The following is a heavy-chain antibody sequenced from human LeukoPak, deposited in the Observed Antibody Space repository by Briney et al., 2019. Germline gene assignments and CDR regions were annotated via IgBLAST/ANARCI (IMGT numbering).Heavy chain of an antibody. Sequence: PSETLSLTCTVSGGSINSYYWSWIRQPPGKGLEWIGYIHYSGSTNYNPSLKSRVTISVDTSKNQFSLKLSSVTAADTAVYYCARTFSGSYYYYGMDVWGQGTTVTVSS. CDR2: IHYSGST. V-gene: IGHV4-59*01. CDR1: GGSINSYY. D-gene: IGHD1-26*01. J-gene: IGHJ6*02. CDR3: ARTFSGSYYYYGMDV.